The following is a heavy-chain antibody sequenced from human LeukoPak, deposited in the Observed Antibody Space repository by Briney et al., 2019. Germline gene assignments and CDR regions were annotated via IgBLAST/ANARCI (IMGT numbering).Heavy chain of an antibody. Sequence: SETLSLTCTVSGGSISSSSYYWGWIRQPPGKGLEWIGSIYYSGSTYYNPSLKSRVTISVDTSKNQFSLKLSSVTAADTAVYYCARRGYYGSGGWFDPWGQGTLVTVSS. J-gene: IGHJ5*02. V-gene: IGHV4-39*01. CDR3: ARRGYYGSGGWFDP. CDR2: IYYSGST. D-gene: IGHD3-10*01. CDR1: GGSISSSSYY.